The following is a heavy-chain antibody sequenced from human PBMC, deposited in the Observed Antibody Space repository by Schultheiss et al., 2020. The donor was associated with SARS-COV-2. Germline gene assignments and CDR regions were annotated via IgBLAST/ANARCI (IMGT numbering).Heavy chain of an antibody. CDR2: ISSSGSTI. D-gene: IGHD3-10*01. Sequence: GGSLRLSCAASGFTFSSYVMHWVRQAPGQGLEWVSYISSSGSTIYYADSVKGRFTISRDNSKNTVYLQMTSLRAEDTAVYYCVRDGQQGFDFDYWGQGTLVTVSS. CDR1: GFTFSSYV. J-gene: IGHJ4*02. CDR3: VRDGQQGFDFDY. V-gene: IGHV3-48*01.